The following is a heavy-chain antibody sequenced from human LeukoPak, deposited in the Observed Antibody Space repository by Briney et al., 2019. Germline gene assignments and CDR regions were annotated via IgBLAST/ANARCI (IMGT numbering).Heavy chain of an antibody. Sequence: SETLSLTCAVYGGSFSGYYWSWIRQPPGKGLEWIGEINHSGSTNYNPSLKSRGTISVDPSKNQFSLKLSSVPAADTAVYYCARGFTAYFDYWGQGTLVTVSS. CDR3: ARGFTAYFDY. CDR1: GGSFSGYY. V-gene: IGHV4-34*01. D-gene: IGHD3-16*01. J-gene: IGHJ4*02. CDR2: INHSGST.